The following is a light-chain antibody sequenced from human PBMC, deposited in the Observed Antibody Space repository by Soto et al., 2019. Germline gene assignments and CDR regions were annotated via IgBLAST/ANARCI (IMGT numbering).Light chain of an antibody. V-gene: IGKV3-20*01. Sequence: EIVLTQSPGTLSLSPGERATLSCRASQSVSSSYLAWYQQKPGQAPRLLIYGASSRATGIPDRFSGSGSGTDFTLTISRLEPEDFAVYYCQQYGSSTGSGFGQGTKLEIK. CDR3: QQYGSSTGSG. CDR1: QSVSSSY. J-gene: IGKJ2*03. CDR2: GAS.